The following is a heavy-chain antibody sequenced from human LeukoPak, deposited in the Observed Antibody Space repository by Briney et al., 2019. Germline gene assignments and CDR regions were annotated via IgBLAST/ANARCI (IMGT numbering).Heavy chain of an antibody. D-gene: IGHD1-1*01. CDR3: ARARTTYFDY. J-gene: IGHJ4*02. CDR2: IYYSGST. Sequence: SETLSLTCTVSGGSISSYYWSWIRQPPGKGLEWIGYIYYSGSTNYNPSLKSRVTISVGTSKNQFSLKLSSVTAADTAVYYCARARTTYFDYWGQGTLVTVSS. CDR1: GGSISSYY. V-gene: IGHV4-59*01.